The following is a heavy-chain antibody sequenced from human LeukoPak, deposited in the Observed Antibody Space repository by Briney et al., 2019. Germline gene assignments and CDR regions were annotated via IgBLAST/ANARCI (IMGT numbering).Heavy chain of an antibody. CDR3: VRVPRRTTNYAY. CDR2: MNPDNSDT. V-gene: IGHV1-8*01. CDR1: GYTFTSYD. D-gene: IGHD1-14*01. Sequence: GASVKVSCKASGYTFTSYDINWVRQATGQGLEWIGWMNPDNSDTGFAQKFQGRITMTRNTSIGTAYMELSSLRSEDTTIYYCVRVPRRTTNYAYWGQGTLVTVSS. J-gene: IGHJ4*02.